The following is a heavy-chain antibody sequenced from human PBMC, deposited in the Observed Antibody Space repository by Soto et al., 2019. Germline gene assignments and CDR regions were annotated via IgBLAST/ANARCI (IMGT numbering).Heavy chain of an antibody. CDR3: AKRFFGSGSPPGAFDV. CDR2: ISSSGNGT. CDR1: GFTFSNYA. J-gene: IGHJ3*01. D-gene: IGHD3-10*01. Sequence: GGSLRLSCAASGFTFSNYAMSWVRQAPGKGPEWVSFISSSGNGTYYADSVKGRFTISRDNSKNTLYVQMNNLRAEDTAIYYCAKRFFGSGSPPGAFDVWGQGTMVTVSS. V-gene: IGHV3-23*01.